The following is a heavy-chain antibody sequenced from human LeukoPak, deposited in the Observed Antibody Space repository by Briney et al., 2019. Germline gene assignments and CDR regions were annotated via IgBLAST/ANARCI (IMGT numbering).Heavy chain of an antibody. V-gene: IGHV3-23*01. J-gene: IGHJ4*02. D-gene: IGHD6-13*01. Sequence: GGSLRLSCAASGFTFYTYAMSWVRQAPGKGLEWVSLISGSGGNIYYADSVKGRFTISRDNSKNTLYLQMNGLRAEDTAVYYCAKDLSSSWHSESYFEHWGQGTLVTVST. CDR1: GFTFYTYA. CDR2: ISGSGGNI. CDR3: AKDLSSSWHSESYFEH.